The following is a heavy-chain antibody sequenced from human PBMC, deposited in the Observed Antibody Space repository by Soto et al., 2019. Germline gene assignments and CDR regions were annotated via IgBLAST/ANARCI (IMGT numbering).Heavy chain of an antibody. J-gene: IGHJ5*02. V-gene: IGHV6-1*01. D-gene: IGHD2-15*01. CDR2: TYYRSKWYN. CDR1: GDSVSSNSAA. Sequence: TLSLTCAISGDSVSSNSAAWNWIRQSPSRGLEWLGRTYYRSKWYNDYAVSVKSRITINPDTSKNQFSLQLNSVTPEDTAVYYCERAYCSGGSCWAWSDWFDPWGQGTLVTVSS. CDR3: ERAYCSGGSCWAWSDWFDP.